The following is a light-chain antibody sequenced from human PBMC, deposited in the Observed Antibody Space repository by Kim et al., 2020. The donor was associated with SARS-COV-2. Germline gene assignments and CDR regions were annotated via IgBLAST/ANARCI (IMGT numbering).Light chain of an antibody. J-gene: IGLJ2*01. CDR2: DNN. CDR3: GTWDSSLSAGV. CDR1: SSNIGNNY. V-gene: IGLV1-51*01. Sequence: GQNVTISSSGSSSNIGNNYVSWYQQLPGTAPKLLIYDNNKRPSGIPDRFSGSKSGTSATLGITGLQTGDEADYYCGTWDSSLSAGVFGGGTQLTVL.